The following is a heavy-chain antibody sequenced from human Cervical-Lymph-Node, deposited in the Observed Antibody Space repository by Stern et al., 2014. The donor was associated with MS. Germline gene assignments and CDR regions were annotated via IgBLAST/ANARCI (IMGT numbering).Heavy chain of an antibody. CDR3: AKDLVLRFLEWFA. D-gene: IGHD3-3*01. CDR2: MSGSGDT. Sequence: EVQLVESGGGLVQPGGSLRLSCAASGFTISNYAMSWVRQAPGKGLEWVSGMSGSGDTYYADSVKGRFTISRDNSKNALYLQMNSLRAEDTAVYYCAKDLVLRFLEWFAWGQGALVTVSS. J-gene: IGHJ5*02. CDR1: GFTISNYA. V-gene: IGHV3-23*04.